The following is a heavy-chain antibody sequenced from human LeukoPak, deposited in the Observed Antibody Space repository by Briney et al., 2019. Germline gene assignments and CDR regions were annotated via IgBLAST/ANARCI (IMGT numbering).Heavy chain of an antibody. CDR3: ARGRGYSYGYGSWYFDL. V-gene: IGHV4-30-2*01. J-gene: IGHJ2*01. D-gene: IGHD5-18*01. CDR2: IYHSGST. CDR1: GGSISSGGYS. Sequence: PSQTLSLTCAVSGGSISSGGYSWSWIRQPPGEGLEWIVYIYHSGSTYYNPSLKSRVTISVDRSKNQFSLKLSSVTAADTAVYYCARGRGYSYGYGSWYFDLWGRGTLVTVSS.